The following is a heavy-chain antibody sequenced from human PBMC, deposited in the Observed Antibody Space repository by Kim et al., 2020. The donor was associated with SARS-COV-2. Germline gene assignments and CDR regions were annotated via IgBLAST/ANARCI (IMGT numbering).Heavy chain of an antibody. J-gene: IGHJ4*02. CDR3: ARQKETGITIFGVVIWGYCFDY. D-gene: IGHD3-3*01. CDR1: GGSISSSSYY. Sequence: SETLSLTCTVSGGSISSSSYYWGWIRQPPGKGLEWIGSIYYSGSTYYNPSLKSRVTISVDTSKNQFSLKLSSVTAADTAVYYCARQKETGITIFGVVIWGYCFDYWGQGTLVTVSS. V-gene: IGHV4-39*01. CDR2: IYYSGST.